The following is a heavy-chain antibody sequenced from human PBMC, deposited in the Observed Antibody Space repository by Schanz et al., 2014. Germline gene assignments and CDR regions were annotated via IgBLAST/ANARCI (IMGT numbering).Heavy chain of an antibody. V-gene: IGHV3-30*19. J-gene: IGHJ4*02. CDR2: ISNDGSIK. Sequence: QLVGSGGGLIQPGGSLRLSCAASGFTFSSYGMHWVRQAPGKGLEWVALISNDGSIKYYADSVEGRFTISRDNSRNTLYLQMNSLRAEDTAVYYCARANYRRKINFDYWGRGTLVTVSS. CDR1: GFTFSSYG. D-gene: IGHD3-10*01. CDR3: ARANYRRKINFDY.